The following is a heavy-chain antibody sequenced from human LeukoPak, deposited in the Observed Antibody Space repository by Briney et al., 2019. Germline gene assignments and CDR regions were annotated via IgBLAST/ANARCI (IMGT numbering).Heavy chain of an antibody. J-gene: IGHJ3*02. Sequence: SETLSLTCTVSGGSTSSYYWSWIRQPPGKGLEWIGYIYYSGSTNYNPSLKSRVTISVDTSKNQFSLKLSSVTAADTAVYYCASSRGLFYYDSSGYYFRLSGAFDIWGQGTMVTVSS. CDR2: IYYSGST. D-gene: IGHD3-22*01. CDR3: ASSRGLFYYDSSGYYFRLSGAFDI. CDR1: GGSTSSYY. V-gene: IGHV4-59*08.